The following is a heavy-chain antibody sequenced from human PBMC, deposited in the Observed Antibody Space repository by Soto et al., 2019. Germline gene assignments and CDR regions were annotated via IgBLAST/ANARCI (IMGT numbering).Heavy chain of an antibody. V-gene: IGHV3-23*01. CDR2: ISGSGGST. J-gene: IGHJ6*02. CDR3: AKSVGATTYYRMDV. D-gene: IGHD1-26*01. Sequence: GGSLRLSCAASGFTFSSYAMSWVRQAPGKGLEWVSAISGSGGSTYYADSVKGRFTISRDNSKNTLYLQMNSLRAEDTAVYYCAKSVGATTYYRMDVWGQGTTVTVSS. CDR1: GFTFSSYA.